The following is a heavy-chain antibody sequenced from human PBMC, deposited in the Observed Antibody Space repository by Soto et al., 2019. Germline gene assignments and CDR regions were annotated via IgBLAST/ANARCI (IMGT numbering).Heavy chain of an antibody. CDR2: INVFNGDT. J-gene: IGHJ5*02. CDR1: GYTFTSSG. D-gene: IGHD3-10*01. V-gene: IGHV1-18*01. Sequence: QVQLVQSGAEVTKPGASVKVSCKASGYTFTSSGLTWVRQAPGQGLEWMGWINVFNGDTVYAQKFQDRVTMTTDTSTSTLYMELRSLKSDDTAVYYCARDLPWGSWSPLVEDWLDPWGQGTLVTVSS. CDR3: ARDLPWGSWSPLVEDWLDP.